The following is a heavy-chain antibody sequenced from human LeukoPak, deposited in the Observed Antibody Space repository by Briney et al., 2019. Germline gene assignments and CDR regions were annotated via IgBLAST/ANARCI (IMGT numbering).Heavy chain of an antibody. Sequence: GASVKVSCKASGGTFSSYAISWVRQAPGQGLEWMGRIIPILGIANYAQKFQGRVTITADKSTSTAYMELSSLRSEDTAVYYCATDSFTFGGVIVNYFDYWGQGTLVTVSS. CDR1: GGTFSSYA. D-gene: IGHD3-16*02. CDR2: IIPILGIA. V-gene: IGHV1-69*04. J-gene: IGHJ4*02. CDR3: ATDSFTFGGVIVNYFDY.